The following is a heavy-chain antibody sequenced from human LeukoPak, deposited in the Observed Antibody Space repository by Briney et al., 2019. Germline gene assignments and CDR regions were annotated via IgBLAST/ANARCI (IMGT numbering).Heavy chain of an antibody. CDR3: ASRLYCSNTRCRNFPFAY. D-gene: IGHD2-2*01. CDR1: GGTFSSYA. J-gene: IGHJ4*02. V-gene: IGHV1-69*13. Sequence: ASVKVSCKASGGTFSSYAISWVRQAPGQGLEWMGGIIPIFGTANYAQKFQDRVTITADESTSTAYMELSSLRSEDTAIYYCASRLYCSNTRCRNFPFAYWGQGTLVTVSS. CDR2: IIPIFGTA.